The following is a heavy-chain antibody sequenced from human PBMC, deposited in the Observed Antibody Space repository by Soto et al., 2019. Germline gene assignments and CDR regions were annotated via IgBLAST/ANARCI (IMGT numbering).Heavy chain of an antibody. Sequence: SETLSLTCAVYGGAFSGYYWSWIRQPPGKGLEWMGEINHSGSTNYNPPPNSRVTTSVDTSTNQFSLKLSSVTAADTAVYYCATSRKIGYCIGGSWSGYSSLSFWGQGTLVTVSS. J-gene: IGHJ4*02. V-gene: IGHV4-34*01. CDR2: INHSGST. CDR3: ATSRKIGYCIGGSWSGYSSLSF. CDR1: GGAFSGYY. D-gene: IGHD2-15*01.